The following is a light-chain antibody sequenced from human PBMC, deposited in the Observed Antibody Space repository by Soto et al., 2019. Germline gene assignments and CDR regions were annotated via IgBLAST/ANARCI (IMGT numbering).Light chain of an antibody. CDR1: QSVSSSY. J-gene: IGKJ4*01. CDR3: QQYGSPLT. CDR2: GAS. Sequence: EIVLTQSPGTLSLSPGERATLSCRASQSVSSSYLAWYQQKPGQAPRLLIYGASIRDTGIPDRFNGSGSGTEFTLTINSLEPEDFAVYYCQQYGSPLTFGGGTKVEIK. V-gene: IGKV3-20*01.